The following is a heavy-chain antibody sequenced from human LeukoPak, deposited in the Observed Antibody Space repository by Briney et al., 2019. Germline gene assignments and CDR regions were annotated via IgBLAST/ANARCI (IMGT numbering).Heavy chain of an antibody. CDR2: IIPIFGTA. V-gene: IGHV1-69*01. D-gene: IGHD1-26*01. CDR3: ARAGRQPHRENAFDI. J-gene: IGHJ3*02. Sequence: SVKVSCKASGGTFSSYAISWVRQAPGQGLEWMGGIIPIFGTANYAQKFQGRVTITADESTSTAYMELGSLRSEDTAVYYCARAGRQPHRENAFDIWGQGTMVTVSS. CDR1: GGTFSSYA.